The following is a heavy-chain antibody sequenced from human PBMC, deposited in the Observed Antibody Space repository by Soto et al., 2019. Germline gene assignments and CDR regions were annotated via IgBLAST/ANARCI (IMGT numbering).Heavy chain of an antibody. CDR2: IYYSGST. D-gene: IGHD2-15*01. CDR3: AGPGDCSGGTCHENWFDP. J-gene: IGHJ5*02. CDR1: GGSITSSTFS. Sequence: QLQLQESGPGLLKPSETLSLTYTVSGGSITSSTFSWGWIRQPPGKGLEWLGSIYYSGSTYYNPSLKSRVTLSVDTSKNQLSLKLKSVTAADTAVYYCAGPGDCSGGTCHENWFDPWGQGSLVTVSS. V-gene: IGHV4-39*01.